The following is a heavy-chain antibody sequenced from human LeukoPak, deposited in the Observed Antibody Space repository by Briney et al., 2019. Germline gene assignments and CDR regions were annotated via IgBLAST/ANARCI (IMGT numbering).Heavy chain of an antibody. D-gene: IGHD2-15*01. CDR2: IHTSGST. CDR1: GDFSSFYY. J-gene: IGHJ4*02. CDR3: ERPGQSSWWVYFNY. Sequence: SSETLSLTCSVSGDFSSFYYWTWIRQTPGKGLEWIGCIHTSGSTDYNPSLKGRVTMSLDTSKNQFSLRLTSVTAADTAVYYCERPGQSSWWVYFNYWGQGTLVTVSS. V-gene: IGHV4-4*09.